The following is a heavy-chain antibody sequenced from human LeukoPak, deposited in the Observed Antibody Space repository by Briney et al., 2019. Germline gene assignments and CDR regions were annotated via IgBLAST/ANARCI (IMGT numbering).Heavy chain of an antibody. D-gene: IGHD2-2*01. J-gene: IGHJ6*03. CDR2: ISSSGSTI. CDR1: GFTFSSYE. Sequence: QPGGSLRLSCAVSGFTFSSYEMNWVRQAPGKGLEWVSYISSSGSTIYYADSVKGRFTISRDNAKNSLYLQMTSLRAEDTAVYYCARSEGYCSSASCDAYYYYMDVWGKGTTVTVSS. V-gene: IGHV3-48*03. CDR3: ARSEGYCSSASCDAYYYYMDV.